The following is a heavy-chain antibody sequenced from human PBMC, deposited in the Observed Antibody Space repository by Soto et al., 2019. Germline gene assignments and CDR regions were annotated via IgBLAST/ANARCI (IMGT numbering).Heavy chain of an antibody. D-gene: IGHD5-12*01. CDR3: ARDLTGYAREFDY. Sequence: PSQTLSLTCAVSSGSINNNNWWSWVRQPPGKGLEWIGEIYYSGSTNYNPSLKSRVTISVDKSKNQFSLKLSSLTAADTAVYYCARDLTGYAREFDYWGEGTLVTVSS. CDR1: SGSINNNNW. V-gene: IGHV4-4*02. CDR2: IYYSGST. J-gene: IGHJ4*02.